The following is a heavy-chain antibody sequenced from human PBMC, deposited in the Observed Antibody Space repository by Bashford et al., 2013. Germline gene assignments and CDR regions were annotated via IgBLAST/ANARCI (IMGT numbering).Heavy chain of an antibody. Sequence: SVKVSCKASGGTFSSYAISWVRQAPGQGLEWMGGIIPIFGTANYAQKFQGRVTITADESTSTAYMELSSLRSEDTAVYYCARDRLNRCSGGSCYVNVFDYWGQGTLVTVSS. V-gene: IGHV1-69*13. J-gene: IGHJ4*02. D-gene: IGHD2-15*01. CDR2: IIPIFGTA. CDR3: ARDRLNRCSGGSCYVNVFDY. CDR1: GGTFSSYA.